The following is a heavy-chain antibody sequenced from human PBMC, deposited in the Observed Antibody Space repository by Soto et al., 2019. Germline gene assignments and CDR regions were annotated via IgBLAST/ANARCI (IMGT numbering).Heavy chain of an antibody. Sequence: EVQLVESGGVLVQPGGSLRVSCAASGFTFTNHAMSWVRQAPGKGLEWVSAISGSGGGTYYADSVKGRFTISRDNSDNTMYLQMNSLRAEDTAVYFCARGGGRVGELTLYFDHWCQGTLVTVSS. D-gene: IGHD3-10*01. V-gene: IGHV3-23*04. CDR1: GFTFTNHA. CDR2: ISGSGGGT. CDR3: ARGGGRVGELTLYFDH. J-gene: IGHJ4*02.